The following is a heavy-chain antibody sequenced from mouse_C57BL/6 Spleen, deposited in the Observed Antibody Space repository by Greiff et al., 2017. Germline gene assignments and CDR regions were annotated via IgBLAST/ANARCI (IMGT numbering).Heavy chain of an antibody. D-gene: IGHD1-1*02. CDR2: IDPETGGT. Sequence: VQLQQSGAELVRPGASVTLSCKASGYTFTDYEMHWVKQTPVHGLEWIGAIDPETGGTAYNQKFKGKAILTADKSSSTAYMELRSLTSEDSDVYYCTGGTFDYWGQGTTLTVSS. CDR3: TGGTFDY. CDR1: GYTFTDYE. J-gene: IGHJ2*01. V-gene: IGHV1-15*01.